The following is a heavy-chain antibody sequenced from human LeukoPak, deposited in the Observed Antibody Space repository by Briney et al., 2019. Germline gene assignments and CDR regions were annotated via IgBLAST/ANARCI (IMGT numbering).Heavy chain of an antibody. CDR2: ITGTGGRGGI. Sequence: GGSLRLSCVASGFTYANYAMNWVRQAPGKRLEWVASITGTGGRGGIYYADSVKGRCTISRDNSKDTLFLQMSSLRAEDTAVYHCAKGDRGHCTGVKCYPFDYWGQGTVVTVSS. D-gene: IGHD2-8*02. V-gene: IGHV3-23*01. J-gene: IGHJ4*02. CDR3: AKGDRGHCTGVKCYPFDY. CDR1: GFTYANYA.